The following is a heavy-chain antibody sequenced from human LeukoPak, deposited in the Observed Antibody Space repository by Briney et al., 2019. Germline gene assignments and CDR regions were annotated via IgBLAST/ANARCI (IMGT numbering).Heavy chain of an antibody. CDR1: GGSISSYY. D-gene: IGHD3-9*01. CDR2: IYTSGST. CDR3: ARRGSYYDILTGYSYYFDY. J-gene: IGHJ4*02. Sequence: RPSETLSLTCTVSGGSISSYYWSWIRQPAGKGLEWIGRIYTSGSTNYNPSLKSRVTMSVDSSKNQFSLKLSSVTAADTAVYYCARRGSYYDILTGYSYYFDYWGQGTLVTVSS. V-gene: IGHV4-4*07.